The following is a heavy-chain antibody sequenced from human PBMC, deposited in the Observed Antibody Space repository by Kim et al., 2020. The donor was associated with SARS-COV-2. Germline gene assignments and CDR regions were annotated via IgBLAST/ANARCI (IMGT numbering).Heavy chain of an antibody. J-gene: IGHJ4*02. CDR3: ARRVVEMATIGYFDY. D-gene: IGHD5-12*01. CDR2: ISYDGSNK. Sequence: GGSLRLSCAASGFTFSSYAMHWVRQAPGKGLEWVAVISYDGSNKYYADSVKGRFTISRDNSKNTLYLQMNSLRAEDTAVYYCARRVVEMATIGYFDYWGQGTLVTVSS. CDR1: GFTFSSYA. V-gene: IGHV3-30*04.